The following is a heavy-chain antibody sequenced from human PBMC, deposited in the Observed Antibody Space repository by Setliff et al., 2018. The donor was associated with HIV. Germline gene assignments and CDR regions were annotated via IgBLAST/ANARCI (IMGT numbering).Heavy chain of an antibody. CDR3: AGGWSEGSGTFDY. V-gene: IGHV1-69*06. J-gene: IGHJ4*02. CDR1: GDTFSNYV. D-gene: IGHD2-15*01. CDR2: IVLMFGTA. Sequence: GASVKVSCKASGDTFSNYVLSWVRQAPGQGLEWMGGIVLMFGTADYAQKFHGRVTITADKSTSTVYMELRSLRSEDTALYFCAGGWSEGSGTFDYWGQGTLVTVSS.